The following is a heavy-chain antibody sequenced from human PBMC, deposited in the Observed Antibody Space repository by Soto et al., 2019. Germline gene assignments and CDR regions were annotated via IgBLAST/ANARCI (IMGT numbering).Heavy chain of an antibody. CDR2: IIPIFGTA. J-gene: IGHJ4*02. CDR3: ASQKGGYSYGQFDY. V-gene: IGHV1-69*13. Sequence: GASVKVSCTDSGCTFSSYAISWVRQAPGQGLEWMGGIIPIFGTANYAQKFQGRVTITADESTSTAYMELSSLRSEDTAVYYCASQKGGYSYGQFDYWGQGTLVTVSS. CDR1: GCTFSSYA. D-gene: IGHD5-18*01.